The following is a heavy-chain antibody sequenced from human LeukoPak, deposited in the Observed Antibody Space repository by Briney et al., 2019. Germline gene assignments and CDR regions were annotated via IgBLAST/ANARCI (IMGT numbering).Heavy chain of an antibody. Sequence: PSETLSLTCAVYGGSFSGYYWSWIRQPPGKGLECRWEINHSGSTNYNPSLKSRVTISVDTSKNQFSLKLSSVTAADTAVYYCARGYYYYGMDVWGQGTTVTVSS. CDR1: GGSFSGYY. J-gene: IGHJ6*02. V-gene: IGHV4-34*01. CDR3: ARGYYYYGMDV. CDR2: INHSGST.